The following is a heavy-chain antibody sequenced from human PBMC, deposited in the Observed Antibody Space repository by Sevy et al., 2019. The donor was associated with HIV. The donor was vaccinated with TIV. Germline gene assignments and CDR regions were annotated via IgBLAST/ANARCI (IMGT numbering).Heavy chain of an antibody. V-gene: IGHV3-33*06. Sequence: GGSLRLSCAASGISFSSYGMHWVRQAPGKGLEWVAVIWYDGSKKYYADFVKGRFTASRDNSRNTLYLQMNSLRAEDTAVYYCAKLGHWIDYYDSSGYNAFDIWGQGTMVTVSS. J-gene: IGHJ3*02. CDR3: AKLGHWIDYYDSSGYNAFDI. D-gene: IGHD3-22*01. CDR1: GISFSSYG. CDR2: IWYDGSKK.